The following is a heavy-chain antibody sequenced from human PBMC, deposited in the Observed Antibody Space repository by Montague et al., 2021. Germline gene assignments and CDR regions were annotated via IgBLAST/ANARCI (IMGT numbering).Heavy chain of an antibody. Sequence: SETLSLTCAVYGGSLDGFYWTWIRQPPGKGLEWIGETNHRGISSYNPALKGRVTLSAETSENQFSLRVSSVTAADTAVYFCARYLTGGYDEWGRGTLVTVSS. CDR3: ARYLTGGYDE. D-gene: IGHD5-12*01. CDR2: TNHRGIS. J-gene: IGHJ4*02. CDR1: GGSLDGFY. V-gene: IGHV4-34*01.